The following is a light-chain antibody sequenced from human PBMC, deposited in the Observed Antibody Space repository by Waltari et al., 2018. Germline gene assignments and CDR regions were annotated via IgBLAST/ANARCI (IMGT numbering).Light chain of an antibody. CDR2: SFS. CDR1: KSKLGADFD. CDR3: QSYDTTLSAVV. J-gene: IGLJ2*01. V-gene: IGLV1-40*01. Sequence: QSVLTQPPSVSGAPGQRVTISCSGTKSKLGADFDFDWYQQGPGTAPKLLLHSFSNRPSGVSDRFSGFKSGASASLVITGLQAEDEAMYYCQSYDTTLSAVVFGGGTRLTV.